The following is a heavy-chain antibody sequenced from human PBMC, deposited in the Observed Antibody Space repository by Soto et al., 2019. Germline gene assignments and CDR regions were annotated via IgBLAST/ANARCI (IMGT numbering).Heavy chain of an antibody. Sequence: XESLSLSCETSGFTFGDYGMGGVRQAPGKGLYWVSGISSSSRRTYYADSVRGRFTISRDNSKNTLYLQMDTLRADDTAVYYCAKVAKYGVVIEYFDSWGQGSLVTVSS. CDR2: ISSSSRRT. CDR3: AKVAKYGVVIEYFDS. CDR1: GFTFGDYG. V-gene: IGHV3-23*01. J-gene: IGHJ4*02. D-gene: IGHD3-3*01.